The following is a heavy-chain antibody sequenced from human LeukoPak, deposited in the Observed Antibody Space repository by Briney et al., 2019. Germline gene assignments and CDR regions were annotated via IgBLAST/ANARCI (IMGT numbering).Heavy chain of an antibody. J-gene: IGHJ4*02. V-gene: IGHV4-39*01. CDR3: AKSSSWYREFDY. CDR1: GGSISSNNYY. CDR2: IYYSGST. Sequence: SETLSLTCTVSGGSISSNNYYWGWIRQPPGKGLEWIGNIYYSGSTYYNPSLKSRATISVDTSKSQFSLKLSSVTATDTAVYYCAKSSSWYREFDYWGQGTLVTVSS. D-gene: IGHD6-13*01.